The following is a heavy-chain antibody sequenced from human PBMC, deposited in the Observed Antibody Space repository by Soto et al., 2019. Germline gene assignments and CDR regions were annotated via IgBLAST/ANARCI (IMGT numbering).Heavy chain of an antibody. CDR3: ARTSDVDTAMVPYYGIDV. J-gene: IGHJ6*02. V-gene: IGHV1-69*01. CDR1: GGTFSSYA. D-gene: IGHD5-18*01. CDR2: IIPIFGTA. Sequence: QVQLVQSGAEVKKPGSSVKVSCKASGGTFSSYAISWVRQAPGRGLEWMGGIIPIFGTANYAQKFQGRVTITADESTSTAYMELSSLRSEDTAVYYCARTSDVDTAMVPYYGIDVWGQGTTVTVSS.